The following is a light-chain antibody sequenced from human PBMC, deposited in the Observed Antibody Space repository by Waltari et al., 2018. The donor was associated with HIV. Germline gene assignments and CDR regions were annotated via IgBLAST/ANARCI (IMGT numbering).Light chain of an antibody. V-gene: IGKV1-5*03. CDR1: QRVSKW. Sequence: DIQMPQSPSTLSASLGYRVTITCRASQRVSKWLAWYQQKTGRAPTLLIYKASTLQRGIPSRFGGSGYGTEFSHTISSLQPDDFASYYCQPCNTYPWTFGQGPKVDIK. CDR2: KAS. J-gene: IGKJ1*01. CDR3: QPCNTYPWT.